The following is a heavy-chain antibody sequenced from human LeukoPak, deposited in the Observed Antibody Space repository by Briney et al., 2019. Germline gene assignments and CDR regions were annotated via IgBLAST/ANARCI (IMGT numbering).Heavy chain of an antibody. CDR2: ISFDGSNK. V-gene: IGHV3-30*04. J-gene: IGHJ5*02. CDR3: AREETETTLNWFDP. Sequence: GRSLRPSCAASGFTFSTYAMHWVRQAPGKGLEWVAIISFDGSNKYYADSVKGRFTISRDNSKNTLFLQMNSLRDEDTAVYYCAREETETTLNWFDPWGQGTLVTVSS. CDR1: GFTFSTYA. D-gene: IGHD4-17*01.